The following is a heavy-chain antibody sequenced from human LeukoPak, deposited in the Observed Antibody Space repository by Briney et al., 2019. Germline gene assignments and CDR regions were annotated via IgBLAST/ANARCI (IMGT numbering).Heavy chain of an antibody. D-gene: IGHD5-18*01. V-gene: IGHV3-33*07. CDR3: ARDRGYSTFDF. J-gene: IGHJ3*01. CDR2: IWYDGSKK. Sequence: PGRSLRLSCVTSGFTFSSYGMFWVRQAPGKGLEWVAVIWYDGSKKYYADSVKGRFTISRDNAKNSLYLQMNSLRAEDTAVYYCARDRGYSTFDFWGQGTMVTVSS. CDR1: GFTFSSYG.